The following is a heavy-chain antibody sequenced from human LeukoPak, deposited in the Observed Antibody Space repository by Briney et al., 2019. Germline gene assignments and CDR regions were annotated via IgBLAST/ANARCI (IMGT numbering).Heavy chain of an antibody. CDR1: GGSISSSSYY. CDR3: ARRRGRDGYNYFDY. J-gene: IGHJ4*02. V-gene: IGHV4-39*01. CDR2: ICYSGST. Sequence: SETLSLTCTVSGGSISSSSYYWGWIRQPPGKGLEWIGSICYSGSTYYNPSLKSRVTISVDTSKNQFSLKLSSVTAADTAVYYCARRRGRDGYNYFDYWGQGTLVTVSS. D-gene: IGHD5-24*01.